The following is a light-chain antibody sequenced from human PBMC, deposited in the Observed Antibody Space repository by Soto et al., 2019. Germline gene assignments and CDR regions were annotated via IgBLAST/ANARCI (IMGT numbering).Light chain of an antibody. Sequence: LVSTQSPGTLSLSPGDSTTLSCRASQSVSSSYLAWYQQKPGQAPRLLIYGASTRATGIPDRFSGSGSGTDFTLSISRLEPEDFAVYSCQQYGSSPKTFGQGTRV. CDR3: QQYGSSPKT. CDR2: GAS. J-gene: IGKJ1*01. CDR1: QSVSSSY. V-gene: IGKV3-20*01.